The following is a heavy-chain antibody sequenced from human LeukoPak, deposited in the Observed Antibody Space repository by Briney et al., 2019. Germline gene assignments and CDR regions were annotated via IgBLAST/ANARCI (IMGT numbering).Heavy chain of an antibody. CDR3: AKDSAVVAATPENYFDY. J-gene: IGHJ4*02. CDR2: IQYDGSNK. CDR1: GFTFSSYG. Sequence: GGSLRLSCAASGFTFSSYGMHWVRQAPGKGLEWVAFIQYDGSNKYYTDSVKGRFTISRDNSRNTMYVQINSLRPEDTAVYYCAKDSAVVAATPENYFDYWGQGTLVTVSS. V-gene: IGHV3-30*02. D-gene: IGHD2-15*01.